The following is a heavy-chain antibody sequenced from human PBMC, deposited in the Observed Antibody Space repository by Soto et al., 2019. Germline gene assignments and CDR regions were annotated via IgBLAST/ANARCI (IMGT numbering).Heavy chain of an antibody. V-gene: IGHV3-74*01. J-gene: IGHJ4*02. CDR2: ISGDGTRT. D-gene: IGHD2-2*01. Sequence: EVQLVESGGDLIQPGRSLRLSCVGSGFGFSDDWMHGVRQAPGKGLLWVSRISGDGTRTNYADFVNGRFTISRDNARNTLYLQMSSLSDEDTAVYYCVRRLPAAGTFGNWGQGTPVTVSS. CDR1: GFGFSDDW. CDR3: VRRLPAAGTFGN.